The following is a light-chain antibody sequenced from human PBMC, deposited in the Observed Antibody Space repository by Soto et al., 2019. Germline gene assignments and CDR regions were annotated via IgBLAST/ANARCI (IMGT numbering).Light chain of an antibody. V-gene: IGKV1-9*01. J-gene: IGKJ4*01. CDR1: QGISSY. CDR2: GAS. Sequence: DIQLTQSPSFLSASVGDRVTITCRASQGISSYLAWYQQKPGTAPKLLIYGASSLQSGVPSRFSGSGSETDFTLTISSLQPEDSATYYCQQTNTFPLTFGGGTKVDIK. CDR3: QQTNTFPLT.